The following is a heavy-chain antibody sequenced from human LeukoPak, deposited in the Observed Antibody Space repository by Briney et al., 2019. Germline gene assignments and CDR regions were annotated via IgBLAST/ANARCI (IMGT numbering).Heavy chain of an antibody. CDR2: ISYDGSNK. Sequence: GGSLRLSCAASGFTFSRYGMHWVRQAPGKGLEWVAVISYDGSNKYYSDSVKGRFTISRDNSKNTLYLQMNSLRAEDTAVYYCVGGDYWGQEPWSPSPQ. J-gene: IGHJ4*01. CDR1: GFTFSRYG. CDR3: VGGDY. V-gene: IGHV3-30*03.